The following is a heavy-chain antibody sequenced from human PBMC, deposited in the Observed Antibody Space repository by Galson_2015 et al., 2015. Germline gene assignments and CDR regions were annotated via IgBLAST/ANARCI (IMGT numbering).Heavy chain of an antibody. J-gene: IGHJ4*02. CDR1: GFTFSSYE. CDR3: ARRSSTVSLDY. D-gene: IGHD4-17*01. Sequence: SLRLSCAASGFTFSSYEMNWVRQAPGKGLEWVSYISTSGSTIYYADSVKGRFTISRDNAKNSLYLQMNSLRAEDTAVYYCARRSSTVSLDYWGQGTQVTVSS. CDR2: ISTSGSTI. V-gene: IGHV3-48*03.